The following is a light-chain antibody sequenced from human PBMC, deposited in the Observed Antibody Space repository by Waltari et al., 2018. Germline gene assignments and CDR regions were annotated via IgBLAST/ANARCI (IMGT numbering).Light chain of an antibody. CDR2: DDN. V-gene: IGLV3-21*02. CDR1: NIGSKS. J-gene: IGLJ2*01. CDR3: QVWDSGSGRPQVI. Sequence: VAPGQTAIITCGGDNIGSKSVHWYQQRAGQAPVLVVHDDNDRPSGIPERLSGSNSGNTATLTISRVEAGDEADFYCQVWDSGSGRPQVIFGGGTRLTVL.